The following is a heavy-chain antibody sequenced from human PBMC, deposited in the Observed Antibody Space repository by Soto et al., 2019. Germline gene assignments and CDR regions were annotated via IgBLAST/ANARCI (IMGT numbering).Heavy chain of an antibody. CDR3: ANVPIWCSSTSCYTEGFDY. CDR1: GFTFSDYA. CDR2: ISAGGST. J-gene: IGHJ4*02. D-gene: IGHD2-2*02. V-gene: IGHV3-23*04. Sequence: EVQLVDSGGGLVQPGGSLRLSCTASGFTFSDYAMSWVRQPPGKGLEWVSVISAGGSTYYADSVKGRFTVSRANSKNTLYLQMNSLRAEDTAVYYCANVPIWCSSTSCYTEGFDYWGQGTLVTVSS.